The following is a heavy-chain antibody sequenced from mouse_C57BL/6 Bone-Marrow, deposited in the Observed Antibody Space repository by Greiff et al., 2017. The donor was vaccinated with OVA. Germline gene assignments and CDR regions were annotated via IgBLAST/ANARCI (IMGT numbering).Heavy chain of an antibody. CDR3: ARGEGYYSNRFAY. Sequence: EVQRVESGPGLVKPSQSLSLTCSVTGYSITSGYYWNWIRQFPGNKLEWMGYISYDGSNNYNPSLKNRISITRDTSKNQFFLKLNSVTTEDTATYYCARGEGYYSNRFAYWGQGTLVTVSA. CDR1: GYSITSGYY. V-gene: IGHV3-6*01. J-gene: IGHJ3*01. CDR2: ISYDGSN. D-gene: IGHD2-5*01.